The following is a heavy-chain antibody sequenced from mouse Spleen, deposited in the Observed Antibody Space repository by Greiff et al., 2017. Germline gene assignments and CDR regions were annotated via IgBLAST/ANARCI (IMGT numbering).Heavy chain of an antibody. Sequence: QVQLQQPGAELVKPGASVKLSCKASGYTFTSYWMHWVKQRPGQGLEWIGMIHPNSGSTNYNEKFKSKATLTVDKSSSTAYMQLSSLTSEDSAVYYCAPVIAAVVATDWYFDVWGTGTTVTVSS. CDR2: IHPNSGST. J-gene: IGHJ1*03. D-gene: IGHD1-1*01. V-gene: IGHV1-64*01. CDR3: APVIAAVVATDWYFDV. CDR1: GYTFTSYW.